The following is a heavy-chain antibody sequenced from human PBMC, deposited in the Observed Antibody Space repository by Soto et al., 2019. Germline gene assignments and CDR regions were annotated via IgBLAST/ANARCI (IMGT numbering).Heavy chain of an antibody. CDR2: ISGSGGST. D-gene: IGHD5-12*01. Sequence: SLRLSCAASGFTFSSYAMSWVRQAPGKGLEWVSAISGSGGSTYYADSVKGRFTISRDNSKNTLYLQMNSLRAEDTAVYYCAKDPGRDGYNLGLVYWGQGTLVTVSS. V-gene: IGHV3-23*01. J-gene: IGHJ4*02. CDR1: GFTFSSYA. CDR3: AKDPGRDGYNLGLVY.